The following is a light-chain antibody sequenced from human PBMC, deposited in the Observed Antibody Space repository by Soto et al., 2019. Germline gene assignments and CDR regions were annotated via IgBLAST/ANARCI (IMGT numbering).Light chain of an antibody. Sequence: QSALTQPPSASGSPGQSVTISCTGTSSDVGAYNYVSWYLQHPGKAPKLMIYEVSKRPSGVPDRFSGSKSGNTASLTVSGLQAEDEADYYCSSYAGSNNLLFGGGTKVTVL. CDR2: EVS. V-gene: IGLV2-8*01. J-gene: IGLJ2*01. CDR3: SSYAGSNNLL. CDR1: SSDVGAYNY.